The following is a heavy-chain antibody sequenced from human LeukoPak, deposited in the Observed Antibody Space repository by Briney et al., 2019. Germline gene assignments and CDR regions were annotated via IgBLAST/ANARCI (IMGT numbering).Heavy chain of an antibody. Sequence: SETLSLTCTVSGGSISSYYWSWIRQPPGKGLEWIGYIYYSGSTNYNPSLKSRVTISVDTSKNQFSLKLSSVTAADTAVYYCARVPLYYDILTGYSPYGMDVWGKGTTVTVSS. D-gene: IGHD3-9*01. CDR3: ARVPLYYDILTGYSPYGMDV. J-gene: IGHJ6*04. V-gene: IGHV4-59*01. CDR1: GGSISSYY. CDR2: IYYSGST.